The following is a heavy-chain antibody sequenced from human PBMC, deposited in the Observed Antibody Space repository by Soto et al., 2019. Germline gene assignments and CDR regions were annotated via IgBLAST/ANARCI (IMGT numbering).Heavy chain of an antibody. V-gene: IGHV4-4*02. J-gene: IGHJ6*02. CDR2: IYHNGAT. Sequence: PSETLSLTCVVSSGSISSSSWWSWVRQPPGKGLEWIGEIYHNGATNYNPSLKSRVTISVDKSENQFSLKINSVTAADTAVYFCAKATGIESRFHYYGLDVWGQGSTVTVSS. D-gene: IGHD1-26*01. CDR3: AKATGIESRFHYYGLDV. CDR1: SGSISSSSW.